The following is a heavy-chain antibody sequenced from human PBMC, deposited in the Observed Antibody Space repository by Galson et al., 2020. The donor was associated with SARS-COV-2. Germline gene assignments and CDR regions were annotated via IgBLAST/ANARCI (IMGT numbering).Heavy chain of an antibody. D-gene: IGHD5-18*01. CDR1: GYTFTNYD. CDR2: MNPKSGNT. V-gene: IGHV1-8*01. J-gene: IGHJ5*02. Sequence: ASVKVSCKASGYTFTNYDINWVRQATGQGLAWMGWMNPKSGNTGLIQKFQGRVTMTRDTSTSTAYMELTSLRFDDTAVYYCARVWERGFSYGNWFDPWGQGTLVTVSS. CDR3: ARVWERGFSYGNWFDP.